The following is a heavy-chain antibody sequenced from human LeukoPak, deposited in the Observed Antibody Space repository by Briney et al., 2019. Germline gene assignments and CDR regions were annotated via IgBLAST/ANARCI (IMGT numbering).Heavy chain of an antibody. Sequence: PGRSLRLSCAASGFSLKDHGMQWVRQVPGKGLEWVSGIYLDGIKKDYADSVKGRFTVSRDNAKNFLHLEMDSLRGEDTALYYCTKQTSAGGADYWGQGTLVIVSP. D-gene: IGHD2-15*01. CDR1: GFSLKDHG. J-gene: IGHJ4*01. CDR2: IYLDGIKK. CDR3: TKQTSAGGADY. V-gene: IGHV3-9*01.